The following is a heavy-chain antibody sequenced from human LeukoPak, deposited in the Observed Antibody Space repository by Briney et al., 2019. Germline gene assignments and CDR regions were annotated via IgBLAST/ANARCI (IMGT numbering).Heavy chain of an antibody. CDR1: GGSISSYH. D-gene: IGHD2-2*02. J-gene: IGHJ4*02. V-gene: IGHV4-59*01. Sequence: YPSETLSLTCTVSGGSISSYHWSWIRQPPGKGLEWIGYIYYSESTNYNPSLKSRVTISVDTSKNQFSLKLSSVTAADTAVYYCAREGCSSTSCYRGATGFDYWGQGTLVTVSS. CDR3: AREGCSSTSCYRGATGFDY. CDR2: IYYSEST.